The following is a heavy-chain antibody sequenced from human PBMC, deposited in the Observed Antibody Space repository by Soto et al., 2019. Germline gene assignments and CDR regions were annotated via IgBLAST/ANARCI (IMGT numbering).Heavy chain of an antibody. J-gene: IGHJ4*02. Sequence: SVKVSCKASGCTFSSYAISWVRQAPGQGLEWMGGIIPIFGTANYAQKFQGRVTITADESTSTAYMELSSLRSEDTGVYYCARSVDTAMAGPDYWGQGTLVTVSS. CDR2: IIPIFGTA. D-gene: IGHD5-18*01. CDR3: ARSVDTAMAGPDY. CDR1: GCTFSSYA. V-gene: IGHV1-69*13.